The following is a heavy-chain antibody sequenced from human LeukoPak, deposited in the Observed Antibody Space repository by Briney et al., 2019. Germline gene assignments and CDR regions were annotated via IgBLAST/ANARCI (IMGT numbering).Heavy chain of an antibody. CDR1: GFTLSSYW. Sequence: GGSLRLSCAASGFTLSSYWMSWVRQAPGKGLEWVANIKRDGSEKYYVDSVKGRFTISRDNAKNSLYLQMNSLRVEDTAVYYCVRDDGAVKPYWGQGTLATVSS. CDR2: IKRDGSEK. V-gene: IGHV3-7*01. D-gene: IGHD6-19*01. CDR3: VRDDGAVKPY. J-gene: IGHJ4*02.